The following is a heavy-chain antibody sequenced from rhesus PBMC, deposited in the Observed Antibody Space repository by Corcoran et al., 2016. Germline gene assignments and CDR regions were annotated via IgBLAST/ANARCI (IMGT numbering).Heavy chain of an antibody. CDR1: GFTFGSYA. CDR3: ARDDMSSSLDY. D-gene: IGHD6-19*01. V-gene: IGHV1-198*02. J-gene: IGHJ4*01. Sequence: QVQLVQSGAEVKKPGASVKVSCKASGFTFGSYAISWVRQAPGKGLEWRGVIIPVGGITNYPEKFQGRTPITADTSTSPAYMELSSLRSEDTAVYYCARDDMSSSLDYWGQGVLVTVSS. CDR2: IIPVGGIT.